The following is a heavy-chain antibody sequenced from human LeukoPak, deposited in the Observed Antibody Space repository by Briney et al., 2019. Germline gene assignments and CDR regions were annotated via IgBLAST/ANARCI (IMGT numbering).Heavy chain of an antibody. CDR1: GFTFSTYA. Sequence: GGSLRLSCAASGFTFSTYAMSWVRQTPGKGLEWVSAISGSGGSTYYADSVKGRFTISRDNSKNTLYLQMNSLRAEDTAVYYCAKTAWEAGLCFDYWGQGTLVTVSS. J-gene: IGHJ4*02. D-gene: IGHD5-18*01. V-gene: IGHV3-23*01. CDR3: AKTAWEAGLCFDY. CDR2: ISGSGGST.